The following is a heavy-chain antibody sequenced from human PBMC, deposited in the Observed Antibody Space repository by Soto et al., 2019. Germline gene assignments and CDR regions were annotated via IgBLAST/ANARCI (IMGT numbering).Heavy chain of an antibody. Sequence: QVQLVESGGGVVQPGRSLRLSCAASGFTFSTHAMHWVRQAPGKGLECVAIVSFDGSNKYYADSVKGRFTISRDNSKNTLYLQMRGLTPEHTAVYYCARDQTGITTTGGGRIDHWGQGTLVTVSS. CDR1: GFTFSTHA. CDR3: ARDQTGITTTGGGRIDH. D-gene: IGHD1-20*01. J-gene: IGHJ4*02. V-gene: IGHV3-30-3*01. CDR2: VSFDGSNK.